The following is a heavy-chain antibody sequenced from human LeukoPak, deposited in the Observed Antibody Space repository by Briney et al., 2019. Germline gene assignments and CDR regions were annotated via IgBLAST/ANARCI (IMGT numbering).Heavy chain of an antibody. D-gene: IGHD5-18*01. J-gene: IGHJ4*02. V-gene: IGHV3-23*01. CDR3: ANRGRGYSYGYHRGHEDVDY. Sequence: GGSLRLSCAASGFTFSSYAMSWVRQAPGKGLEWVSAISGSGGSTYYADSVKGRFTISRDNSRNTLYLQMNSLRAEDTAVYYCANRGRGYSYGYHRGHEDVDYWGQGTLVTVSS. CDR1: GFTFSSYA. CDR2: ISGSGGST.